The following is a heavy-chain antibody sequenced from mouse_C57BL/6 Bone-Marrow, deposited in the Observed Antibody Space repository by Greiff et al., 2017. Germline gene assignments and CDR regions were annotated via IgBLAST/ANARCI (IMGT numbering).Heavy chain of an antibody. CDR2: ISHSGST. Sequence: EVQGVESGPGLAKPSQTLSFTCSVTGYTITSDYWNWVRKITGNKLEYIGNISHSGSTYYNPSLKSRNSITRDTSKSQYYLQLNSVTTEDTATYYCARSGSSLFDYWGQGTTLTVSS. D-gene: IGHD1-1*01. V-gene: IGHV3-8*01. CDR1: GYTITSDY. J-gene: IGHJ2*01. CDR3: ARSGSSLFDY.